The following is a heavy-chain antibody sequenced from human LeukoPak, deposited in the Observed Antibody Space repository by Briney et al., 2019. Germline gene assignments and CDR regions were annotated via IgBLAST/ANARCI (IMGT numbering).Heavy chain of an antibody. J-gene: IGHJ4*02. V-gene: IGHV4-59*01. D-gene: IGHD6-19*01. CDR1: GGSINTNY. CDR2: IYYTGTP. Sequence: PSETLSLTCSVSGGSINTNYWSWLRQPPGGGLEWIGYIYYTGTPNYNPSLKSRATIFIDTSKNQFSLRLNSMTAADTAIYYCARGAGWYDYWGQGTLVTVS. CDR3: ARGAGWYDY.